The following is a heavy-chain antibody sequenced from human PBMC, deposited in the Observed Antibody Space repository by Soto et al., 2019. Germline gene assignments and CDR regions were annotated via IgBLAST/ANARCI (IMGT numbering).Heavy chain of an antibody. CDR2: ISTTSSSI. V-gene: IGHV3-48*01. CDR1: GFTFSSYS. J-gene: IGHJ4*02. Sequence: VGSLRLSCAASGFTFSSYSMNWVRQAPGKGLEWISYISTTSSSIYYADSVKGRFTISRDNAKNSLFLQMNSLRGEDTAVYYCARKGVAFDYWGQGALVTVSS. CDR3: ARKGVAFDY. D-gene: IGHD3-3*01.